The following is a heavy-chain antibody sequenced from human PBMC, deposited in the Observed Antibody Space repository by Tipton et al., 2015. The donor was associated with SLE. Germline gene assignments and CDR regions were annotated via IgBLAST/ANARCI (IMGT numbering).Heavy chain of an antibody. CDR3: ARAPSHSIHFDC. J-gene: IGHJ4*02. CDR1: TDSITNYY. Sequence: TLSLTCTVSTDSITNYYWSWIRQPPGQGVEWIGYIYYTGSTNYNPSLESRVTISLDTSKNQFSLEVSSVTAADTAVYYCARAPSHSIHFDCWGQGTLVSVSS. D-gene: IGHD6-6*01. CDR2: IYYTGST. V-gene: IGHV4-59*01.